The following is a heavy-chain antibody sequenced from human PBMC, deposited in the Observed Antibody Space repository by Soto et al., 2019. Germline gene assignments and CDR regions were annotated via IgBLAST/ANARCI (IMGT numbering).Heavy chain of an antibody. V-gene: IGHV3-7*03. CDR2: IKQDGSEK. D-gene: IGHD4-17*01. CDR1: GFTFSSYW. CDR3: ARERMTAVTIFDY. J-gene: IGHJ4*02. Sequence: EVQLVESGGGLVRPGGSLRLSCAASGFTFSSYWMSWVRQDPGKGLEWVANIKQDGSEKYYVDAVKGRFTSSRDNAKNSLYLEMNSLRAEDTAVYYCARERMTAVTIFDYWGQGTLVTVSS.